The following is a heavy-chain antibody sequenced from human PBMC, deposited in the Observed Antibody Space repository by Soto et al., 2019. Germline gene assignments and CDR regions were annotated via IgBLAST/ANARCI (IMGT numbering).Heavy chain of an antibody. J-gene: IGHJ6*03. CDR1: GGSISSYY. V-gene: IGHV4-59*08. CDR2: IYYSGST. CDR3: ARHLYGFYYYMDV. D-gene: IGHD2-2*02. Sequence: QVQLQESGPGLVKPSETLSLTCTVSGGSISSYYWSWIRQPPGKGLEWIGYIYYSGSTNYNPSLKSRVTISVDTSKNQFSLKLSSVTAADTAVFYCARHLYGFYYYMDVWGKGTTVTVSS.